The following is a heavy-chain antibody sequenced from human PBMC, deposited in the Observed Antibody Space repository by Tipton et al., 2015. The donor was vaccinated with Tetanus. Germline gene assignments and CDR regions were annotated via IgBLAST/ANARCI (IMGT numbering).Heavy chain of an antibody. CDR2: ISYKGST. J-gene: IGHJ4*02. Sequence: TLSLTCIVSGGSISSSSCYWVWIRQPPGKGLEWSGSISYKGSTYYNPSLKSRVTMSVDTSKNQFSLRPRSVTAADTAVFYCAGLYYYDSASYPLYWGQGTLVTVSS. V-gene: IGHV4-39*01. CDR1: GGSISSSSCY. CDR3: AGLYYYDSASYPLY. D-gene: IGHD3-10*01.